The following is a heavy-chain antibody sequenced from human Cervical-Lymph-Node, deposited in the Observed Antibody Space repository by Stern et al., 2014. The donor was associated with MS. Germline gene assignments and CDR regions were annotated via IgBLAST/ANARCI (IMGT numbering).Heavy chain of an antibody. J-gene: IGHJ4*02. D-gene: IGHD3-22*01. CDR1: GFTFTSYD. Sequence: VQLVESGAEVRKPGASVKVSCKASGFTFTSYDIHWVRQAPGQGLEWMGKINPGGGGASYAQKFKGRVTVTRDTSTNTVYMELSSLRSEDTAVYYCARDSYDSKLRFDFWGQGTLVTVSS. CDR2: INPGGGGA. CDR3: ARDSYDSKLRFDF. V-gene: IGHV1-46*01.